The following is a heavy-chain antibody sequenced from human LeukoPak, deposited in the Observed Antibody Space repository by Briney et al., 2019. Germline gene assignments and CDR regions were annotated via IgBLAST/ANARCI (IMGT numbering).Heavy chain of an antibody. CDR2: ISGDGGST. V-gene: IGHV3-43*02. D-gene: IGHD6-19*01. CDR1: GFTFDDYA. Sequence: GGSLRLSCAASGFTFDDYAMHWVRQAPGKGLEWVSLISGDGGSTYYADSVKGRFTISRDNSKNSLYLQMNSLRTEDTALYYCAKDILTPSGWYDGRDYWGQGTLVTVSS. J-gene: IGHJ4*02. CDR3: AKDILTPSGWYDGRDY.